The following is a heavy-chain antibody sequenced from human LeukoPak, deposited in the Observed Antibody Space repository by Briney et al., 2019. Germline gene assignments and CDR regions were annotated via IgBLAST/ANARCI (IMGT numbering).Heavy chain of an antibody. CDR2: IYYSGGT. D-gene: IGHD2-2*01. CDR1: GGSISSGDYY. J-gene: IGHJ6*02. CDR3: AGAMLSYYYGMDV. V-gene: IGHV4-30-4*01. Sequence: SQTLSLTCTVSGGSISSGDYYWSWIRQPPGKGLEWIGYIYYSGGTYYNPSLRSRVTISVDTSKNQFSLKLNSVTAADTAVYYCAGAMLSYYYGMDVWAQGTTVTVSS.